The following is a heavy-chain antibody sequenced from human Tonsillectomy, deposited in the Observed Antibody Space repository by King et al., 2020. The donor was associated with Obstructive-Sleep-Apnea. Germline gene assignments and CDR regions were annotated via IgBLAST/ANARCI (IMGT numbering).Heavy chain of an antibody. CDR1: GFTFSSYW. V-gene: IGHV3-74*01. CDR3: ALFHYYGSGSYYTPNWFDP. J-gene: IGHJ5*02. D-gene: IGHD3-10*01. CDR2: INSDGSST. Sequence: VQLVESGGGLVQPGGSLRLSCAASGFTFSSYWMHWVRQAPGKGLVWVSRINSDGSSTSYADSVKGRFTISRDNAKNTLYLQMNSLRAEDTAVYYCALFHYYGSGSYYTPNWFDPWGQGTLVTVSS.